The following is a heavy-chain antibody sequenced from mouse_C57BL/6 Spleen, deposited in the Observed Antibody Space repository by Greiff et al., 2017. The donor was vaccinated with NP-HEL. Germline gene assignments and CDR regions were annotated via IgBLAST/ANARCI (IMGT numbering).Heavy chain of an antibody. D-gene: IGHD1-1*02. CDR2: ISSGSSTI. J-gene: IGHJ2*01. Sequence: EVNVVESGGGLVKPGGSLKLSCAASGFTFSDYGMHWVRQAPEKGLEWVAYISSGSSTIYYADTVKVRFTISRDNAKNTLFLQMTSLRSEDTAMYYCARGGGNPFFDYWGQGTTLTVSS. V-gene: IGHV5-17*01. CDR3: ARGGGNPFFDY. CDR1: GFTFSDYG.